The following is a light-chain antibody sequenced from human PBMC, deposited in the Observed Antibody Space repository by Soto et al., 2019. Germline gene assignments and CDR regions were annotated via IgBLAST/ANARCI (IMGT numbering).Light chain of an antibody. V-gene: IGLV2-8*01. CDR1: SSDIGAYNY. CDR2: EVS. CDR3: SAYAGRYTFV. Sequence: HCALTQPPSASGSPVQSVTISCTGTSSDIGAYNYVSWYQQHPGKAPKFMIYEVSKRPSGVPDRFSGAKSGNTASLTVSGLQAEDEADYYCSAYAGRYTFVFGSGTKVTVL. J-gene: IGLJ1*01.